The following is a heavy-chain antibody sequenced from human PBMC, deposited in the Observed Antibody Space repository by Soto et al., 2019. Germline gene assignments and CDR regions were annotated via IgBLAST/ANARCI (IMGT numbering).Heavy chain of an antibody. Sequence: EVQLLESGGGLVQPGGSLRLSCAASGFTFSSYAMSWVRQAPGKGLEWVSAISGSGGSTYYADSVKGRFTISRDNSKNTPYLQMNSLRAEDTAVYYCAKDGAGGGNFDYWGQGTLVTVSS. D-gene: IGHD3-16*01. CDR2: ISGSGGST. CDR1: GFTFSSYA. V-gene: IGHV3-23*01. CDR3: AKDGAGGGNFDY. J-gene: IGHJ4*02.